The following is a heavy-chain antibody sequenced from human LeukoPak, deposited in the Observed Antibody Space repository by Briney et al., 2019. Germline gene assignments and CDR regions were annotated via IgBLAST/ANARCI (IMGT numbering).Heavy chain of an antibody. D-gene: IGHD3-9*01. CDR3: AKWGDYDVLTGYYVPDY. Sequence: GGSLRLSCAASGFTFSNYAMSWVRQAPGEGLEWVSAIRGSGGSTYYADSVKGRFTVSRDNSKSTLYLQMNSLRAEDTALYYCAKWGDYDVLTGYYVPDYWGQGTLVTVSS. V-gene: IGHV3-23*01. CDR2: IRGSGGST. CDR1: GFTFSNYA. J-gene: IGHJ4*02.